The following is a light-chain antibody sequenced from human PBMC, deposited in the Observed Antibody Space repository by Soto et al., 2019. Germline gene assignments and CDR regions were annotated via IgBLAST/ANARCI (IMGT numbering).Light chain of an antibody. V-gene: IGKV4-1*01. Sequence: DIVMTQSPDSLAVSLGERATINCKSSQSVLYSSNNKNYLAWYQQKPGQPPKLLIYWASTRESGVPDRFSGSGSGTDFTLTISSLQAEDVAVYYCQHYYAYPTWAFGQGTKVELK. CDR2: WAS. CDR3: QHYYAYPTWA. CDR1: QSVLYSSNNKNY. J-gene: IGKJ1*01.